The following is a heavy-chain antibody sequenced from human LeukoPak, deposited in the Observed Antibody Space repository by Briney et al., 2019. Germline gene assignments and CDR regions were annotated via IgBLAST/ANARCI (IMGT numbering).Heavy chain of an antibody. J-gene: IGHJ4*02. D-gene: IGHD3-22*01. CDR1: GESISSGGYY. CDR3: ARSYDSSASGFDY. Sequence: SETLSLTCTVSGESISSGGYYWSWIRQHPGKGLEWMGYIYYSGSTYYNPSLKSRVTISVDTSKNHFSLTLSSVTAADTAVYYCARSYDSSASGFDYWGQGTLVTVSP. V-gene: IGHV4-31*03. CDR2: IYYSGST.